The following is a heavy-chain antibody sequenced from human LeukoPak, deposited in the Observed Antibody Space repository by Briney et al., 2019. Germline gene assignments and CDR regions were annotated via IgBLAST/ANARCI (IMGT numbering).Heavy chain of an antibody. CDR2: IKQDGSEK. D-gene: IGHD6-19*01. CDR3: ARDQGSGWYVITLLTRGPDWYFDL. Sequence: ETLSLTCTVSGGSISNSSYYWGWVRQAPGKGLEWVANIKQDGSEKYYVDSVKGRFTISRDNAKNSLYLQMNSLRAEDTAVYYCARDQGSGWYVITLLTRGPDWYFDLWGRGTLVTVSS. V-gene: IGHV3-7*01. J-gene: IGHJ2*01. CDR1: GGSISNSSYY.